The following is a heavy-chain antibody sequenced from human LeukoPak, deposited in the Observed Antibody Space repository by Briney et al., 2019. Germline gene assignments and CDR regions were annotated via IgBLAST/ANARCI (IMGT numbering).Heavy chain of an antibody. CDR3: WVVAASYGMDV. CDR2: ISSSSSYI. D-gene: IGHD2-15*01. CDR1: GFTFSSHA. Sequence: PGGSLRLSCAASGFTFSSHAMSWVRQAPGKGLEWVSSISSSSSYIYYADSVKGRFTISRDNAKNSLYLQMNSLRAEDTAVYYCWVVAASYGMDVWGKGTTVTVSS. J-gene: IGHJ6*04. V-gene: IGHV3-21*01.